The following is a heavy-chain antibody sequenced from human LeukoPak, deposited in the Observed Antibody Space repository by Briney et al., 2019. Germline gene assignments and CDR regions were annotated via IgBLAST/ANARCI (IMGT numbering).Heavy chain of an antibody. V-gene: IGHV3-30-3*01. J-gene: IGHJ6*02. Sequence: PGGSLRLSCAASGFTFSGYPIHWVRQAPGKGLEWVAVISYDGSNKYYADSVKGRFTISRDNSKNTLYLQMNSLRAEDTAVYYCARGEARYYDSSGYYYQVDYYYYGMDVWGQGTTVTVSS. CDR3: ARGEARYYDSSGYYYQVDYYYYGMDV. CDR1: GFTFSGYP. CDR2: ISYDGSNK. D-gene: IGHD3-22*01.